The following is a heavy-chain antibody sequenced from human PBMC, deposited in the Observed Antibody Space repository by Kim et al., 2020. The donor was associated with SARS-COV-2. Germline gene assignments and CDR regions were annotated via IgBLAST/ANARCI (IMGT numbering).Heavy chain of an antibody. J-gene: IGHJ4*02. V-gene: IGHV3-74*01. CDR1: GFTFSSYW. CDR2: IKSDGSTT. CDR3: ARGGYCGGGSCYNSDY. D-gene: IGHD2-15*01. Sequence: GGSPRLSCAASGFTFSSYWMHWVRQAPGKGLVWVSCIKSDGSTTNYADSVKGRFTISRDNAKNTLYLQMNSLRAEDTAVYYCARGGYCGGGSCYNSDYWGQGTLVTVSS.